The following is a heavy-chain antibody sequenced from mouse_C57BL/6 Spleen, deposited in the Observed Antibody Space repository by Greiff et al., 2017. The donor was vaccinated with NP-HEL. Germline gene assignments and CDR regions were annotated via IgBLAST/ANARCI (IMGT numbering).Heavy chain of an antibody. J-gene: IGHJ1*03. CDR3: ARSNYGSSSLRGYFDV. D-gene: IGHD1-1*01. Sequence: QVQLQQPGAELVRPGSSVKLSCKASGYTFTSYWMHWVKQRPIQGLEWIGNIDPSDSETHYNQKFKDKATLTVDKSSSTAYMQLSSLTSEDSAVYYCARSNYGSSSLRGYFDVWGTGTTVTVSS. CDR1: GYTFTSYW. CDR2: IDPSDSET. V-gene: IGHV1-52*01.